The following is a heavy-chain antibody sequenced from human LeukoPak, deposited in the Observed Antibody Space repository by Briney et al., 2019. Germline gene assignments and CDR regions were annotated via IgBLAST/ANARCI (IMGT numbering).Heavy chain of an antibody. CDR3: ARARYYYDRDAFDI. V-gene: IGHV3-48*04. Sequence: PGGSLRLSCAASGFTFDDYGMSWVRQAPGKGLEWVSYISSSSTTIYYADSVKGRFTISRDNAKNSLYLQMNNLRAEDTAVYYCARARYYYDRDAFDIWGQGTLVTVSS. D-gene: IGHD3-22*01. CDR2: ISSSSTTI. CDR1: GFTFDDYG. J-gene: IGHJ3*02.